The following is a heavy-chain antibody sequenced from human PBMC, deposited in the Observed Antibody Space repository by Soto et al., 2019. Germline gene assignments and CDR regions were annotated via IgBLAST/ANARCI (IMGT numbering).Heavy chain of an antibody. CDR3: ARSSVVVNDLDY. Sequence: QVKLVQSGAEEKKPGASVKVSCKASGYTFTSYAMHWVRQAPGQRLEWMGWINAGNGNTKYSQNFQGRVSNTRKTTASTAYRELSSLRSEDTAVYYCARSSVVVNDLDYWGQGTLVTGSS. CDR1: GYTFTSYA. D-gene: IGHD2-21*01. CDR2: INAGNGNT. V-gene: IGHV1-3*05. J-gene: IGHJ4*02.